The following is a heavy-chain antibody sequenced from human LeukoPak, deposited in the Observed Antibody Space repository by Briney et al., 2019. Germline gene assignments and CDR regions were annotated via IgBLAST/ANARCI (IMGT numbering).Heavy chain of an antibody. J-gene: IGHJ3*02. D-gene: IGHD3-10*01. V-gene: IGHV4-31*03. CDR2: IYYSGNT. CDR3: AREVLVRGLRAYAFDI. Sequence: PSQTLSLTCTVSGGSISSGGYYWSWIRQPPGKGLEWIGYIYYSGNTYYNPSLKSRVTIAADTSKNQFSLKLSSVTAADTAVYYCAREVLVRGLRAYAFDIWGQGTMVTVSS. CDR1: GGSISSGGYY.